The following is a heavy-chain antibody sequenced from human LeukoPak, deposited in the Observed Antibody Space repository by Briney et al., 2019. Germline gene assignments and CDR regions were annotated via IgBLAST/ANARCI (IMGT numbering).Heavy chain of an antibody. CDR3: ARGETATIRGPYFEY. V-gene: IGHV3-72*01. CDR1: GFTFSDHY. CDR2: TRNKANTYST. D-gene: IGHD5-24*01. J-gene: IGHJ4*02. Sequence: GGSLRLSCAASGFTFSDHYMDWVRQTPGKGLEWIGRTRNKANTYSTEYAASVKGRFTISRDESKNSLYLQMSSLKTEDTAVYFCARGETATIRGPYFEYWGPGTLVTVSS.